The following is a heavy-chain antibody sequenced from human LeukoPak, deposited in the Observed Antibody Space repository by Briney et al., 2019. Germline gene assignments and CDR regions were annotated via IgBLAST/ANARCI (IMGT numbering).Heavy chain of an antibody. D-gene: IGHD2-15*01. CDR3: AKQRSEVVVAATNY. J-gene: IGHJ4*02. CDR1: GFTFSSYA. CDR2: ITGGGDTT. V-gene: IGHV3-23*01. Sequence: GGSLRLSCAASGFTFSSYAMTWVRQAPGKALEWVSSITGGGDTTYYADSVRGRFTISRDNSKNTLSVQMNSLRAEDTAVYYCAKQRSEVVVAATNYWGQGTLVTVSS.